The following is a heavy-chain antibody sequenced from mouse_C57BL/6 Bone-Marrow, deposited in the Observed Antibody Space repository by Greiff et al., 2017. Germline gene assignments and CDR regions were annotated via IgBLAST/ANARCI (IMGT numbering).Heavy chain of an antibody. Sequence: VQLQQSVAELVRPGASVKLSCTASGFNIKNTYMHWVKQRPETGLEWIGRIDPANGNNKYAPKFQGKATITADTSSNTAYLQLSSLKSEDTAIYYCSRSGGSRLYYYAMDYWGQGTSVTVSS. CDR2: IDPANGNN. D-gene: IGHD1-1*01. CDR1: GFNIKNTY. V-gene: IGHV14-3*01. CDR3: SRSGGSRLYYYAMDY. J-gene: IGHJ4*01.